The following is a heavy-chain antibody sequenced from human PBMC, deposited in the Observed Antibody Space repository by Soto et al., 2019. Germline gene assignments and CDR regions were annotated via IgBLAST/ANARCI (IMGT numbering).Heavy chain of an antibody. V-gene: IGHV3-15*07. CDR3: TTDSYSTIIIVRFDY. CDR2: IKSKTDGGTT. J-gene: IGHJ4*03. D-gene: IGHD3-22*01. CDR1: GFTFSNAW. Sequence: GGSLRLSCAASGFTFSNAWINWVRQAPGKGLEWVGRIKSKTDGGTTDYAEPMKGRFAISRDDSNNMVYLQMNSLKIEDTAVYYCTTDSYSTIIIVRFDYWGHGTLVTVSS.